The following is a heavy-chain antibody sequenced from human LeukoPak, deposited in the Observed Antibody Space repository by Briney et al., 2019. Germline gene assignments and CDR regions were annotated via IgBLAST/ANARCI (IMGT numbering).Heavy chain of an antibody. D-gene: IGHD4-11*01. Sequence: ASVKVSCKASGYTFTSYYMHWVRQAPGQGLEWMGIINPSGGSTSYAQKFQGRVTMTRDTSTSTVYMELSSLRSEDTAVYYCARDGIDYSNPFHNGMDVWGQGTTVTVSS. CDR1: GYTFTSYY. V-gene: IGHV1-46*01. CDR2: INPSGGST. J-gene: IGHJ6*02. CDR3: ARDGIDYSNPFHNGMDV.